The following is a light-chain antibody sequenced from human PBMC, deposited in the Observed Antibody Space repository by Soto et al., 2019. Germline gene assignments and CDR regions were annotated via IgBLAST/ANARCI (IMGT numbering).Light chain of an antibody. CDR3: QQRYNWPRFS. Sequence: EIVLTQSPATLSLSPGARATLSCRASQSLXNYLAWYQQKPGQAPRLLIYDASERATGVPARFSGSGSGTDFTLTISSLEPEDFAVYYCQQRYNWPRFSFGPGTKLDIK. J-gene: IGKJ3*01. CDR2: DAS. CDR1: QSLXNY. V-gene: IGKV3-11*01.